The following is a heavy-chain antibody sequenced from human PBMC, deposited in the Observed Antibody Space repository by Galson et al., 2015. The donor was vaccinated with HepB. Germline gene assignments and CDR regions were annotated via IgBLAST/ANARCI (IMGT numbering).Heavy chain of an antibody. D-gene: IGHD3-3*01. CDR1: GFTFSSYD. CDR3: AKAFHPRKIFGVVIIPVKGYYYGMDV. Sequence: SLRLSCAASGFTFSSYDMSWVRQAPGKGLEWVSAISGSGGSTYYADSVKGRFTISRDNSKNTLYLQMNSLRAEDTAVYYCAKAFHPRKIFGVVIIPVKGYYYGMDVWGQGTTVTVSS. J-gene: IGHJ6*02. CDR2: ISGSGGST. V-gene: IGHV3-23*01.